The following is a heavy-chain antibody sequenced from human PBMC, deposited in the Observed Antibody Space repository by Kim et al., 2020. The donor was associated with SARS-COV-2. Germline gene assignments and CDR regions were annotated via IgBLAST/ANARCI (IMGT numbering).Heavy chain of an antibody. J-gene: IGHJ6*03. D-gene: IGHD6-6*01. V-gene: IGHV3-73*01. CDR1: TFTFSGSS. CDR3: TGQLGGMDV. CDR2: IRTKTNTYAT. Sequence: GGSLRLSCAASTFTFSGSSIHWVRQASGKGLEWVGHIRTKTNTYATAYAASLKGRFTISRDDSKNTAYLQMNSLKTDDTAVYYCTGQLGGMDVWGKGTTVTVSS.